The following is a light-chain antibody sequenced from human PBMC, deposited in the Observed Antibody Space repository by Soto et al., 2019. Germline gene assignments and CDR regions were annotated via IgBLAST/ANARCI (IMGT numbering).Light chain of an antibody. CDR3: QQYGSSST. J-gene: IGKJ1*01. CDR2: GAS. Sequence: EIVVSQSAATLSLSPGERATLSCRASQSVSSSYLAWYQQKPGQAPRPLIYGASSRATGIPDRFSGSGSGTDFTLTISRLEPEDFAVYYCQQYGSSSTFGQGTKVDIK. V-gene: IGKV3-20*01. CDR1: QSVSSSY.